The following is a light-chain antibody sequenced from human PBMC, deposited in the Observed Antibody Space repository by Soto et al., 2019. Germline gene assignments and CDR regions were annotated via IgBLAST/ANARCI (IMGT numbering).Light chain of an antibody. Sequence: QSVLTQPASVSGSPGQSITISCTGTSSDVGGYNYVSWYQQHPGKAPKLMIYEVSNRPSGVSNRFSGSKFGNTASLTISGLQAEDEADYYCSLSTRSGTLLFGGVTKVTVL. CDR2: EVS. V-gene: IGLV2-14*01. CDR1: SSDVGGYNY. J-gene: IGLJ2*01. CDR3: SLSTRSGTLL.